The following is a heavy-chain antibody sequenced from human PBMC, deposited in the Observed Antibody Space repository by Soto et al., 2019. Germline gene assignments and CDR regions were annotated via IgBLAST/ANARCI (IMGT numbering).Heavy chain of an antibody. CDR3: ARGLRSAGTSGFDY. V-gene: IGHV4-31*03. D-gene: IGHD6-13*01. CDR1: GGSISSGGYY. Sequence: SETLSLTCTVSGGSISSGGYYWSWIRQHPGKGLEWIGYIYYSGSTYYNPSLKSRVTISVDTSKNQFSLKLSSVTAADTAVYYCARGLRSAGTSGFDYWGQGTLVTVS. CDR2: IYYSGST. J-gene: IGHJ4*02.